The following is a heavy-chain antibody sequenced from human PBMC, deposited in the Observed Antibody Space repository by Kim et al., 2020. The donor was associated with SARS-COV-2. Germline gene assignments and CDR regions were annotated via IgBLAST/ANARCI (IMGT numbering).Heavy chain of an antibody. V-gene: IGHV3-30*18. J-gene: IGHJ3*02. CDR1: GFTFSSYC. CDR3: AKGRIAVAGSWTPAFDI. Sequence: GGSLRLSCAASGFTFSSYCMHWVRQAPGKGLEWVAVISYDGSNKYYADSVKGRFTISRDNSKNTLYLQMNSLRAEDTAVYYCAKGRIAVAGSWTPAFDIWGQGTMVTVSS. D-gene: IGHD6-19*01. CDR2: ISYDGSNK.